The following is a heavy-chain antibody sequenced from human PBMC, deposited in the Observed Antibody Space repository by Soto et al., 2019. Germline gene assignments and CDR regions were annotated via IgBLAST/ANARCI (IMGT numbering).Heavy chain of an antibody. CDR1: GGSISSGGYY. CDR3: ARDFGSYDWFDP. J-gene: IGHJ5*02. Sequence: PSATLSLTCTVSGGSISSGGYYWSWIRQHPRKGLEWIGYIYFSGSSYYNPSLKSRVTILVDTSKNQFSLKLSSVTAADTAVYYCARDFGSYDWFDPWGQGTLVTVSS. D-gene: IGHD1-26*01. V-gene: IGHV4-31*03. CDR2: IYFSGSS.